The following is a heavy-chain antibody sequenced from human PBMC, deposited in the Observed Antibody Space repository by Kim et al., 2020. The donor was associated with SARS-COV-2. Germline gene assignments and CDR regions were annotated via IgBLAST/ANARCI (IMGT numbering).Heavy chain of an antibody. Sequence: YAQKLQGRVTMTTDTSTSTAYMELRSLRSDDTAVYYCARDPPEWELRFDYWGQGTLVTVSS. CDR3: ARDPPEWELRFDY. V-gene: IGHV1-18*01. D-gene: IGHD1-26*01. J-gene: IGHJ4*02.